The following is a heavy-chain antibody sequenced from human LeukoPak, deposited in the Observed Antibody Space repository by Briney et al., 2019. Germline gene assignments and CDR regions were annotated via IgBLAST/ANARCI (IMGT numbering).Heavy chain of an antibody. CDR2: IRYDGSNK. Sequence: PGGSLRLSCAASGFTFSSYGMHWVRQAPGEGLKWVAFIRYDGSNKDYADSVKGRFTISRDNSKNTLYLQMNSLRAEDTAVYYCAKDQFVVVPATDAFDIWGQGTMVTVSS. J-gene: IGHJ3*02. CDR3: AKDQFVVVPATDAFDI. CDR1: GFTFSSYG. D-gene: IGHD2-2*01. V-gene: IGHV3-30*02.